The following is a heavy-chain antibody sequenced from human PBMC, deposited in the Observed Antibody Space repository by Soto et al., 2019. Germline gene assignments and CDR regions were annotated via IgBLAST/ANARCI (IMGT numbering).Heavy chain of an antibody. V-gene: IGHV3-23*01. CDR3: VRGYWKGDV. CDR2: ISGSGGSI. D-gene: IGHD1-1*01. CDR1: RFTFSTYA. Sequence: EVQLLESGGGLVQPGGSLRLSCAASRFTFSTYAMNWVRQAPGNGLEWVSAISGSGGSIHYADSVKGRFTISRDNSKNTLYLQMNSLRDEDTAVYHCVRGYWKGDVWGQGTRVTVSS. J-gene: IGHJ6*02.